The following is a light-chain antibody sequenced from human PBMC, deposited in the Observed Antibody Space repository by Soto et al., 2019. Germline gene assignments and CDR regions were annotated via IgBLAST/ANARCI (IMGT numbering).Light chain of an antibody. CDR3: AAWDDGLNGLV. V-gene: IGLV1-44*01. Sequence: QSVLTQPPSASGTPGQRVTISCSGSSSNIGSNTVNWYQQLPGTAPKLLIYNNNQRPSGGPDRFSASTSGTSASLAISGLQSEDEADYYCAAWDDGLNGLVFGTGTKLTVL. J-gene: IGLJ1*01. CDR1: SSNIGSNT. CDR2: NNN.